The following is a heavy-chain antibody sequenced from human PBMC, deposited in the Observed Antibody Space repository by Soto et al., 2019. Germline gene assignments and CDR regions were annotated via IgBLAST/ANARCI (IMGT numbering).Heavy chain of an antibody. CDR1: GFTFSSYS. CDR3: ASTEEDIVVVPATTPFDY. V-gene: IGHV3-48*01. CDR2: ISSSSSTI. Sequence: PGGSLRLSCAASGFTFSSYSMNWVRQAPGKGLEWVSYISSSSSTIYYADSVKGRFTISRDNAKNSLYLQMNSLRAEDTAVYYCASTEEDIVVVPATTPFDYWGQGTLVTVSS. D-gene: IGHD2-2*01. J-gene: IGHJ4*02.